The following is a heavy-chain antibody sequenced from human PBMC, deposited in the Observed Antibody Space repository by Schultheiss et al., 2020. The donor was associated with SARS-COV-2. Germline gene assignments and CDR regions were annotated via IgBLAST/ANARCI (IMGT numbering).Heavy chain of an antibody. CDR1: GGSISSSNW. Sequence: SETLSLTCTVSGGSISSSNWWSWVRQPPGKGLEWIGYIYFSGGTNYNPSLKSRVTMSRDTSKNQFSLKLRSVTAADTAVYYCARQRRSSSWFDPWGQGTLVTVSS. CDR2: IYFSGGT. D-gene: IGHD2-2*01. CDR3: ARQRRSSSWFDP. J-gene: IGHJ5*02. V-gene: IGHV4-4*02.